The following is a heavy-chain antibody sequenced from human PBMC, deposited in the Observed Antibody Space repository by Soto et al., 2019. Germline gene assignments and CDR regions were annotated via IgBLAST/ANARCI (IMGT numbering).Heavy chain of an antibody. CDR1: GFTFSDYY. CDR2: ISSSGSNI. CDR3: ARVISITFFGVPGGGYMDV. V-gene: IGHV3-11*01. J-gene: IGHJ6*03. Sequence: QVQLVESGGGLVKPGGSLRLSCAASGFTFSDYYMSWIRQPPGKGLEWVSHISSSGSNIYYADSVKGRFTISRDNARNSLYLQMNSLRADDTAVYYCARVISITFFGVPGGGYMDVWGKGTTVTVSS. D-gene: IGHD3-3*01.